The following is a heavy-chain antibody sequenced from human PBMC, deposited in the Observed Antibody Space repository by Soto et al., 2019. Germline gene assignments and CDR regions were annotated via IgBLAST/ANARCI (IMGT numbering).Heavy chain of an antibody. CDR2: IKRGSIAAAT. J-gene: IGHJ5*02. Sequence: GGSLRLSCVASGFVFNNAWMNWVRQAPGAGLEWVGRIKRGSIAAATDYAAPVKGRFTISRDDSKNMLYLQMDSLTTEDTAVYYCGTMALTTTHPWGQGTLVTVYS. CDR1: GFVFNNAW. CDR3: GTMALTTTHP. V-gene: IGHV3-15*07. D-gene: IGHD4-17*01.